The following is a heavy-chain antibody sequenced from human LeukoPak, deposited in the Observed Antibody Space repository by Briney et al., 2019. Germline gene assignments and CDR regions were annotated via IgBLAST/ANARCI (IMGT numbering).Heavy chain of an antibody. CDR3: ARGSTSYYFDY. CDR1: GGSFSDYY. D-gene: IGHD2-2*01. V-gene: IGHV4-59*01. CDR2: IYYSGST. Sequence: SETLSLTCAVYGGSFSDYYWTWIRQPPGKGLEWIGYIYYSGSTNYNPSLKSRVTISVDTSKNQFSLKLSSVTAADTAVYYCARGSTSYYFDYWGQGTLVTVSS. J-gene: IGHJ4*02.